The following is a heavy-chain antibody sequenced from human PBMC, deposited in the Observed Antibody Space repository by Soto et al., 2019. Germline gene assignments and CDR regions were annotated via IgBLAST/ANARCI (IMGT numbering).Heavy chain of an antibody. V-gene: IGHV4-34*01. CDR3: ARVWGYAFDY. CDR2: INHSGST. J-gene: IGHJ4*02. D-gene: IGHD3-16*01. CDR1: GGSFSGYF. Sequence: SETLSLTCAVYGGSFSGYFWNWIRQPPGKGLEWIGEINHSGSTNYNPSLKSRVTISVDTSKNQFSLKLSSVTAADTAVYYCARVWGYAFDYWGQGTLVTVSS.